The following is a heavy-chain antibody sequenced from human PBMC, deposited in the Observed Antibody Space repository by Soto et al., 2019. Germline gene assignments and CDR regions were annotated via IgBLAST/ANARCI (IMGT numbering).Heavy chain of an antibody. CDR2: ISAYNGNT. CDR3: AINLDYGDYYWNWFDP. J-gene: IGHJ5*02. V-gene: IGHV1-18*01. CDR1: GYTFTSYG. D-gene: IGHD4-17*01. Sequence: ASVKVSCKASGYTFTSYGISWVRPAPGQGLEWMGWISAYNGNTNYAQKLQGRVTMTTDTSTSTGYMELRSLRSDDTAMFYCAINLDYGDYYWNWFDPWGQGTLVTVSS.